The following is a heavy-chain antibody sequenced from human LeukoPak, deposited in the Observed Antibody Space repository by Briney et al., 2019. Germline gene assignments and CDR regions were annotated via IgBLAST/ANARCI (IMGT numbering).Heavy chain of an antibody. D-gene: IGHD2-2*01. CDR1: GFTFSSYN. Sequence: GGSLRLSCAASGFTFSSYNMNWVRQAPGKGLEWVSYISSSSSIIYYADSVKGRFTISRDNAKNSLYLQMNSLRGEDTVVYYCASFIVVVPAAIYYGMDVWGQGTTVTVSS. V-gene: IGHV3-48*04. J-gene: IGHJ6*02. CDR3: ASFIVVVPAAIYYGMDV. CDR2: ISSSSSII.